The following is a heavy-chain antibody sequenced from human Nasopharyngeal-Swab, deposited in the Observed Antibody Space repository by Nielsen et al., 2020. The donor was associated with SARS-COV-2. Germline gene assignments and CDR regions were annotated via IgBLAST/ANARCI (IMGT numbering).Heavy chain of an antibody. Sequence: SEPLSGTGTVSGCAISSYYWSWIHQPPGKGLERIGSIYYSGSTNYNPSRKSQFTISVDTYKNQFSLKLSSGTAADTDVYYCARNANYDYVWGSYRPHDAFDIWGQGTMVTVSS. CDR1: GCAISSYY. CDR3: ARNANYDYVWGSYRPHDAFDI. CDR2: IYYSGST. J-gene: IGHJ3*02. V-gene: IGHV4-59*08. D-gene: IGHD3-16*02.